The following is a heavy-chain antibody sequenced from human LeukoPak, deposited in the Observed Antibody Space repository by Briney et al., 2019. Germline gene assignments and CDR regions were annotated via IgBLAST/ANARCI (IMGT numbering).Heavy chain of an antibody. CDR1: GGSFSGYY. V-gene: IGHV4-34*01. J-gene: IGHJ3*02. CDR3: AGGTHKLNGDYGDAFDI. D-gene: IGHD4-17*01. Sequence: SETLSLTCAVYGGSFSGYYWSWIRQPPGKGLEWIGEINHSGSTNYNPSLKSRVTISVDTSKNQFSLKLSSVTAADTAVYYCAGGTHKLNGDYGDAFDIWGQGTMVTVSS. CDR2: INHSGST.